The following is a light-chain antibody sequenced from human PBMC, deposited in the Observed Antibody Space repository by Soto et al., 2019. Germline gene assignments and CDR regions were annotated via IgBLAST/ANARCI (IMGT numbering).Light chain of an antibody. Sequence: EIVMTQSPATLSVSPGEIATLSCRASQSVSSCLAWYQQKPGRPPRLLIYDASTRATAILDRVSGSGSGTDFSRTRSSLQSADFAVYYCQQYRNCRPRYTFGRGTNLEIK. CDR3: QQYRNCRPRYT. CDR1: QSVSSC. J-gene: IGKJ2*01. V-gene: IGKV3-15*01. CDR2: DAS.